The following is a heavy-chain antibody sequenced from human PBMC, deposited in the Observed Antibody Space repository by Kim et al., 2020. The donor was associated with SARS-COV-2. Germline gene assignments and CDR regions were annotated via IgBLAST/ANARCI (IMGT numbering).Heavy chain of an antibody. CDR3: AGEAVMITFAVSNAMDV. Sequence: SLKRRVTISVDTSKNQFSRKLSSVTAADTAVYYCAGEAVMITFAVSNAMDVWGQGTTVTVSS. D-gene: IGHD3-16*01. V-gene: IGHV4-39*07. J-gene: IGHJ6*02.